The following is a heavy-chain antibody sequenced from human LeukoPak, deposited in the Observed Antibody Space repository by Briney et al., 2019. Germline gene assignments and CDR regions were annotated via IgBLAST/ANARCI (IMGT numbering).Heavy chain of an antibody. CDR2: TNYGGST. D-gene: IGHD3-10*01. CDR1: GGSISTYY. J-gene: IGHJ4*02. V-gene: IGHV4-59*08. Sequence: SETLSLTCNVSGGSISTYYWSWIRQPPGKGLEWIGYTNYGGSTNYNPSLKSRVTISVDTSKNQSSLKLSSVTAADTAVYYCARRPSRYGSGSYYRYWGQGTLVTVSS. CDR3: ARRPSRYGSGSYYRY.